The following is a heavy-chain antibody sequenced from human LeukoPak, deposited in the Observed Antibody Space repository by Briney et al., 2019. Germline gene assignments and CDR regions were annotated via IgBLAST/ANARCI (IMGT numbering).Heavy chain of an antibody. J-gene: IGHJ4*02. Sequence: ASVKVSCKASGYTLTGYYLHWVRQAPGQGLEWIGWINPNDGGTNYAQKFRGRVTVTTDTSITTAYMDLNSLRSDDTAVYYCARESPYSSSWFDNWGQGTLVTVSS. CDR1: GYTLTGYY. CDR2: INPNDGGT. CDR3: ARESPYSSSWFDN. V-gene: IGHV1-2*02. D-gene: IGHD6-13*01.